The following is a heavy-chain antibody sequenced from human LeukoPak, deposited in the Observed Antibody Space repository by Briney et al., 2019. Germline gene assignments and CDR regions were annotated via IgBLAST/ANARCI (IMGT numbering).Heavy chain of an antibody. V-gene: IGHV1-3*01. CDR1: GYTFTSYA. Sequence: ASVKVSCKASGYTFTSYAMHWVRQAPGQRLEWMGWINAGNGNTKYSQKFQGRVTITRDTSASTAYMELSSLTSEDTAVYYCAIAGTSDAFDIWGQGTMVTVSS. CDR3: AIAGTSDAFDI. D-gene: IGHD1-26*01. CDR2: INAGNGNT. J-gene: IGHJ3*02.